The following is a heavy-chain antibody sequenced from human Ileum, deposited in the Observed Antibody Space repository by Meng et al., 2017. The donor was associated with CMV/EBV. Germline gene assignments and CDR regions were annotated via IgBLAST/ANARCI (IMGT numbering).Heavy chain of an antibody. Sequence: ASRYPFFTSDYMHWVRQAPGQGLEWMGLINLSGGTTIYAQKFRGRVTMTRDASTGTVYMDLRDLRSEDAAMYYCVRSETYYDFWTDYWGQGTLVTVSS. CDR3: VRSETYYDFWTDY. CDR1: RYPFFTSDY. CDR2: INLSGGTT. J-gene: IGHJ4*02. V-gene: IGHV1-46*01. D-gene: IGHD3-3*01.